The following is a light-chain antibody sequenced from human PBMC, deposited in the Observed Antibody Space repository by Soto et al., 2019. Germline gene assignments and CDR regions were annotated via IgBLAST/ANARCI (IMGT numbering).Light chain of an antibody. CDR3: CSYTPAYTLV. V-gene: IGLV2-14*01. J-gene: IGLJ3*02. CDR1: SSDVGVHNF. CDR2: GVT. Sequence: QSALTQPASVSGSPGQSISISCTGSSSDVGVHNFVSWYQHHPGKAPKVLIYGVTNRPSGVSNRFSGSKSGNTASLTISGRHAEDDADYYCCSYTPAYTLVFGGATKLTVL.